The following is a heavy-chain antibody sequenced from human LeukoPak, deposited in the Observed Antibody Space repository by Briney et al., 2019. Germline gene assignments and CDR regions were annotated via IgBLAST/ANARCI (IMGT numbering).Heavy chain of an antibody. J-gene: IGHJ4*02. Sequence: GRSLRLSCAASGFTFSSDGMHWVRQAPGKGLEWVAVISYDGSNKYYADSVKGRFTISRDNSKDTLYLQMNSLRAEDTAVYYCAKAGYSGHHFNYWGQGTLVTVSS. CDR2: ISYDGSNK. V-gene: IGHV3-30*18. D-gene: IGHD5-12*01. CDR1: GFTFSSDG. CDR3: AKAGYSGHHFNY.